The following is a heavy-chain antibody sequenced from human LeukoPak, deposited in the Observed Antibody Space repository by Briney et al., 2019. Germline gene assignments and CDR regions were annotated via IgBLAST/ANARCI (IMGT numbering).Heavy chain of an antibody. Sequence: SVKVSCKASGGTFSSYAISWVRQAPGQGLEWMGGIIPIFGTANYAQKFQGRVTITADESTSTAYMELSSLRSEDTAVYYCARGAPGIAAAGGYWGQGTLVTVSS. CDR2: IIPIFGTA. J-gene: IGHJ4*02. D-gene: IGHD6-13*01. CDR3: ARGAPGIAAAGGY. V-gene: IGHV1-69*01. CDR1: GGTFSSYA.